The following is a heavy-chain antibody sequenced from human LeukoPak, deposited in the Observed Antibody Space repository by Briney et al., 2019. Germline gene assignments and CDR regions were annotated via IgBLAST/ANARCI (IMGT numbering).Heavy chain of an antibody. Sequence: GGSLRLSCAASGFTFSSYGMHWVRQAPDKGLEWVALISYDGSNKYYADSVKGRFTISRDNSKNTLYLQMNSLRAEDTAVYYCAKGKELGLDYWGQGTLVTVSS. CDR2: ISYDGSNK. J-gene: IGHJ4*02. CDR3: AKGKELGLDY. V-gene: IGHV3-30*18. CDR1: GFTFSSYG. D-gene: IGHD1-26*01.